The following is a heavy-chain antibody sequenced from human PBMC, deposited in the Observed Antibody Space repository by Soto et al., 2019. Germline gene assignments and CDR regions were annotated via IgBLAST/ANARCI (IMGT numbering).Heavy chain of an antibody. V-gene: IGHV4-31*03. CDR3: ARDYYDSSGYSGGHWFDP. CDR1: GGSTSIGGYY. J-gene: IGHJ5*02. CDR2: IYYSGST. D-gene: IGHD3-22*01. Sequence: PAETLSLTCIFSGGSTSIGGYYWSGIRQHRGKGLEWIGYIYYSGSTYYNPSLKSRVTISVDTSKNQFSLKLSSVTAADTAVDHCARDYYDSSGYSGGHWFDPWGQGTLVTVSS.